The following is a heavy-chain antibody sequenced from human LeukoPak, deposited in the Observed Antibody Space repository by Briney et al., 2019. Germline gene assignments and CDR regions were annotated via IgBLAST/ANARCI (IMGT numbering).Heavy chain of an antibody. CDR3: VRDLEYSSSSVSGRSFDY. CDR2: ISSTSTYT. Sequence: GGSLRLSCAASGFTFSRYSMNWARQAPGKGLEWVSSISSTSTYTYYADSVKGRFTISRDNAQNSLYLQMNSLRAEDTAAYYCVRDLEYSSSSVSGRSFDYWGQGTLVTVSS. D-gene: IGHD6-6*01. V-gene: IGHV3-21*01. J-gene: IGHJ4*02. CDR1: GFTFSRYS.